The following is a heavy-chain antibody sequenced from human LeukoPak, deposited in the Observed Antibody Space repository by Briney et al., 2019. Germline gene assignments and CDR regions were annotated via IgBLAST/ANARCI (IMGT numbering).Heavy chain of an antibody. D-gene: IGHD3-22*01. J-gene: IGHJ6*03. CDR2: IYYSGST. CDR3: ARELTTYYYDSSGYAGTMDV. Sequence: SETLSLTCTVSGGSISSSSYYWGWIRQPPGKGLEWIGSIYYSGSTYSNPSLKSRVTISVDTSKNQFSLKLSSATAADTAVYYCARELTTYYYDSSGYAGTMDVWGKGTTVTVSS. V-gene: IGHV4-39*07. CDR1: GGSISSSSYY.